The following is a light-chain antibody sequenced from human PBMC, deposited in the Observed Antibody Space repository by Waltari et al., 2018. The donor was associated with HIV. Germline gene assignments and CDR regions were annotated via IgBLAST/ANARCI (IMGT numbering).Light chain of an antibody. CDR2: WAS. CDR1: HSVFYSSKHTNY. V-gene: IGKV4-1*01. CDR3: QQYYTLPSLT. Sequence: DLVMTQPPDSLSVSLGERATINCKSSHSVFYSSKHTNYLAWYQQKPGQPAKVLIYWASTRESGVPDRFSGSGSGTDFTLTISSLQAEDVAVYYCQQYYTLPSLTFGGGTKVEIK. J-gene: IGKJ4*01.